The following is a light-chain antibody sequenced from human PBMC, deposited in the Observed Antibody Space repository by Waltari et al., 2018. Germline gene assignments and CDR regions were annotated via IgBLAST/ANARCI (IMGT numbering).Light chain of an antibody. CDR1: SGSIASNY. J-gene: IGLJ3*02. CDR2: EDK. Sequence: NFMLTQPHSVSESPGKTVTISCTRSSGSIASNYVQRYQQRPGSSPTTVSYEDKQRPSGVPDRFSGSIDGSSNSASLPISGLKTEDEADYYCQSYDTSNRVFGGGTKVTVL. CDR3: QSYDTSNRV. V-gene: IGLV6-57*01.